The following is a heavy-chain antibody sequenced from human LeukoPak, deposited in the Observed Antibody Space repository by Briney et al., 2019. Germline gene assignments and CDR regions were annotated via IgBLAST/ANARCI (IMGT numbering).Heavy chain of an antibody. CDR3: ARERVGASYFDY. Sequence: PGGSLRLSCAASGFTFSSYSMNWVRQAPGKGLEWVSSISSSSSYIYYADSVTGRFTISRDNAKNSLYLQMNSLRAEDTAVYYCARERVGASYFDYWGQGTLVTVSS. J-gene: IGHJ4*02. CDR1: GFTFSSYS. CDR2: ISSSSSYI. D-gene: IGHD1-26*01. V-gene: IGHV3-21*01.